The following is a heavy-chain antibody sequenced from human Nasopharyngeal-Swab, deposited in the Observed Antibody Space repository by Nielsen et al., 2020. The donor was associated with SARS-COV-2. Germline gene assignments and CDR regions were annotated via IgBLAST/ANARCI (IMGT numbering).Heavy chain of an antibody. Sequence: GESLKISCKGSGYRFTNYWIAWVRQMPGKGLESMGIIYPGDSGARYSPSFQGQVTISVDKSINATYLQWSSLKASDTAMYYCARLSSYVRLNYMDVWGKGTTVSVSS. CDR1: GYRFTNYW. J-gene: IGHJ6*03. CDR3: ARLSSYVRLNYMDV. V-gene: IGHV5-51*01. D-gene: IGHD3-16*01. CDR2: IYPGDSGA.